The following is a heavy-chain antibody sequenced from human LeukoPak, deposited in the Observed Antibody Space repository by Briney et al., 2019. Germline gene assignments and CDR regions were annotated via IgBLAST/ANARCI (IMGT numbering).Heavy chain of an antibody. CDR3: ARAGAGYCSSTSCYTQSGFDI. J-gene: IGHJ3*02. CDR2: ISYDGSNK. D-gene: IGHD2-2*02. CDR1: GFTFSSYA. V-gene: IGHV3-30-3*01. Sequence: GGSLRLSCAASGFTFSSYAMHWVRQAPGKGLEWVAVISYDGSNKYYADSVKGRFTISRDNSKNTLYLQMNSLRAEDTAVYYCARAGAGYCSSTSCYTQSGFDIWGQGTMAAVSS.